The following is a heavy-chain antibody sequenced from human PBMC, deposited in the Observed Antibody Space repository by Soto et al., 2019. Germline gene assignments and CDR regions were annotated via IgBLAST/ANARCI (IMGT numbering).Heavy chain of an antibody. V-gene: IGHV3-30-3*01. CDR2: ISADGDTK. CDR3: LGGIGYSYGYHAFDL. D-gene: IGHD5-18*01. CDR1: GFTFSDNI. Sequence: GGSLRLSCAASGFTFSDNILHWVRQAPGKGLEWLAFISADGDTKYYADSVKGRFTISRDNSKNTLYLQMNSLRREDTSVYYCLGGIGYSYGYHAFDLWGQGTMVPVSS. J-gene: IGHJ3*01.